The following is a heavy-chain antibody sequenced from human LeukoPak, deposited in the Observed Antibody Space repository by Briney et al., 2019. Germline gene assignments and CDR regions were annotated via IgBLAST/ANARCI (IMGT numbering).Heavy chain of an antibody. CDR2: ISAYNGNT. CDR3: ARDPGIVVVPAAIPKDYYYYGMDV. D-gene: IGHD2-2*02. CDR1: GYTFTSYG. Sequence: GASVKVSCKASGYTFTSYGISWVRQAPGQGLEWMGWISAYNGNTNYAQKLQGRVTMTTDTSTSTAYKELRSLRSDDTAVYYCARDPGIVVVPAAIPKDYYYYGMDVWGQGTTVTVSS. V-gene: IGHV1-18*01. J-gene: IGHJ6*02.